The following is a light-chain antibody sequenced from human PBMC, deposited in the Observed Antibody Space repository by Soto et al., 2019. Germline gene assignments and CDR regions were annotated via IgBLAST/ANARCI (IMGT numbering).Light chain of an antibody. Sequence: QSALTQPASVSGSPGQSFTISCTGTSSDVGGYNYVSWYQQHPGKAPKLMVYDVSNRPSGVSNRFSGSKSGNTASLTISGLQAEDEADYYFSSYTSISTLVVFGAGTKLTVL. CDR3: SSYTSISTLVV. CDR1: SSDVGGYNY. CDR2: DVS. J-gene: IGLJ1*01. V-gene: IGLV2-14*01.